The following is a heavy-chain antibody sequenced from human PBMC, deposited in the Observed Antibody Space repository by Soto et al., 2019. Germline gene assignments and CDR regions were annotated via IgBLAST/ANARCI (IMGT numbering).Heavy chain of an antibody. J-gene: IGHJ6*02. CDR1: GYSFTDYH. V-gene: IGHV1-2*04. CDR3: ARGDSTDCSNGVCSFFYNHDMDV. CDR2: INPKSGGT. D-gene: IGHD2-8*01. Sequence: ASVKVSCKASGYSFTDYHIHWARQAPGQGLEWLGRINPKSGGTSTAQKFQGWVTMTTDTSISTASMELTRLTSDDTAIYYCARGDSTDCSNGVCSFFYNHDMDVWGQGTKVTFSS.